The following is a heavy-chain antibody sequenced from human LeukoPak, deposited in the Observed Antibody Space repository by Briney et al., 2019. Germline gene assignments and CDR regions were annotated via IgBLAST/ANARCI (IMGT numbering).Heavy chain of an antibody. V-gene: IGHV3-30-3*01. CDR3: ARDFLHYYDNSGYTDY. Sequence: GGSLRLSCAASGFTFSNYGMHWVRQAPGKGLEWVAVISYDGSNKYYPDSVKGRFTISRDNSKNTLYLQMNSLRAEDTAVYYCARDFLHYYDNSGYTDYWGQGTVVTVSS. J-gene: IGHJ4*02. CDR1: GFTFSNYG. D-gene: IGHD3-22*01. CDR2: ISYDGSNK.